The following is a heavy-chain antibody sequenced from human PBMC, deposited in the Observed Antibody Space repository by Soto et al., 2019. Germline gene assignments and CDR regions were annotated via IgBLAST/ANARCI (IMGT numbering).Heavy chain of an antibody. J-gene: IGHJ6*02. CDR3: AKEVYITMIVVSDYYYGMDV. CDR2: ISYDGSNK. CDR1: GFTFSSYG. V-gene: IGHV3-30*18. D-gene: IGHD3-22*01. Sequence: GGSLRLSCAASGFTFSSYGMHWVRQAPGKGLEWVAVISYDGSNKYYADSVKGRFTISRDNSKNTLYLQMNSLRAEDTAVYYCAKEVYITMIVVSDYYYGMDVWGQGTTVTVSS.